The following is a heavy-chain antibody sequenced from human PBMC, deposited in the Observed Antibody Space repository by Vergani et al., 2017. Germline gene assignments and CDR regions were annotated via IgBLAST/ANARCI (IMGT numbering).Heavy chain of an antibody. V-gene: IGHV7-4-1*01. CDR2: INPTTGNP. CDR1: GYSFNNYA. CDR3: ARAERGRLAVGATDS. J-gene: IGHJ4*02. D-gene: IGHD6-19*01. Sequence: QEQLVQSGSELKKPGASVKVSCKAPGYSFNNYAIHWVRQAPGQGLDWMGWINPTTGNPTYARAFTGRFVFSLDTSISTAYLQIGSLKAEDTAVYFCARAERGRLAVGATDSWGQGTLLTVSS.